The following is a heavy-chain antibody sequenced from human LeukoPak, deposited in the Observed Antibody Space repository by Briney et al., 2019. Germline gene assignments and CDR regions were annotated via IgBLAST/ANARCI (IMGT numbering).Heavy chain of an antibody. Sequence: PGGSLRLSCAASGFTFSSYEMNWVRQAPGKGLEWVSYISSSGSTIYYADSVKGRFTISRDNAKNSLYLQMNSLRAEDTALYYCARARGSSGTSAAFDIWGQGTMVTVSS. D-gene: IGHD1-26*01. CDR3: ARARGSSGTSAAFDI. V-gene: IGHV3-48*03. CDR1: GFTFSSYE. J-gene: IGHJ3*02. CDR2: ISSSGSTI.